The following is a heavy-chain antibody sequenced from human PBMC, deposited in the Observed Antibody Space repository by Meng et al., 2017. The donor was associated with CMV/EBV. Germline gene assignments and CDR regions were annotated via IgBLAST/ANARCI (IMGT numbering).Heavy chain of an antibody. CDR2: IYTSGST. J-gene: IGHJ4*02. D-gene: IGHD3-22*01. Sequence: VQLLQWGAVLVKPSEPLSLTCTVSGGSISSYYWSWIRQPAGKGLEWIGRIYTSGSTNYNPSLKSRVTMSVDTSKNQFSLKLSSVTAADTAVYYCARGGLYYYDSSGHFDYWGQGTLVTVSS. CDR1: GGSISSYY. V-gene: IGHV4-4*07. CDR3: ARGGLYYYDSSGHFDY.